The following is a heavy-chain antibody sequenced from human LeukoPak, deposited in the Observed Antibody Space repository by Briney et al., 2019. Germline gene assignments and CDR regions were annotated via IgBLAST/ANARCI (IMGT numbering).Heavy chain of an antibody. J-gene: IGHJ6*03. CDR1: GFTFSDYY. CDR2: ISSSGSTI. V-gene: IGHV3-11*01. CDR3: AKGGYPVRYYYMDV. D-gene: IGHD5-18*01. Sequence: PGGSLRLSCAASGFTFSDYYMSWIRQAPGKGLEWVSYISSSGSTIFYADSVKGRFTISRDNSKNTMYLQMNSLRADDTAIYYCAKGGYPVRYYYMDVWGKGTTVTISS.